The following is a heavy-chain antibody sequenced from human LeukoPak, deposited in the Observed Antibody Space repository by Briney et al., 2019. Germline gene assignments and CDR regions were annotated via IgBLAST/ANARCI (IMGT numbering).Heavy chain of an antibody. D-gene: IGHD5-24*01. CDR3: ARGTGDGYNLGDFDY. J-gene: IGHJ4*02. Sequence: GGSLRLSCAPSGFTFGDYYMSWIRQAPGEGLEWVSYISSSGSTIYYADSVKGRFTISRDNAKNSLYLQMNSLRAEDTAVYYCARGTGDGYNLGDFDYWGQGTLVTVSS. V-gene: IGHV3-11*01. CDR2: ISSSGSTI. CDR1: GFTFGDYY.